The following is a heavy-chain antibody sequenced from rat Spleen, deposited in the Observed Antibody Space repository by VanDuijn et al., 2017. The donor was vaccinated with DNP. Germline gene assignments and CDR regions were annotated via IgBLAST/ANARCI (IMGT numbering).Heavy chain of an antibody. Sequence: EVQLVESGGGLVQPGRSLKLSCAASGFTFSDYYMAWVRQAPTKCLEWVASISYDGGSTYYRYSVKGRFTISRYNAKISLYLQMDSLRSEDTATYYCTTADYGYWGQGVMVTVSS. J-gene: IGHJ2*01. D-gene: IGHD1-11*01. CDR1: GFTFSDYY. V-gene: IGHV5-20*01. CDR2: ISYDGGST. CDR3: TTADYGY.